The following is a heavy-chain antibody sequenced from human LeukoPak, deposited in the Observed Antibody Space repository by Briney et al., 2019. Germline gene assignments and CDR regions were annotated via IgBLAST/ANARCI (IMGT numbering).Heavy chain of an antibody. J-gene: IGHJ4*02. D-gene: IGHD6-19*01. CDR2: IHYSGST. V-gene: IGHV4-39*07. Sequence: SETLSLTCTVSGGSISSSSYYWGWIRQPPGKGLEWIGSIHYSGSTYYNPSLKSRVTVSVDTSKNQFSLKLSSVTAADTAVYYCARGPRSSDWYSIDYWGRGTLVTVSS. CDR3: ARGPRSSDWYSIDY. CDR1: GGSISSSSYY.